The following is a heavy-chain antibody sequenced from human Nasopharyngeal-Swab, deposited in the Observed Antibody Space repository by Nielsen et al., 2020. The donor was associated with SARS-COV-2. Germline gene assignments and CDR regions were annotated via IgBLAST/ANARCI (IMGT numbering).Heavy chain of an antibody. CDR2: INPNSGGT. CDR3: TRVPRVGGYSYGYDH. J-gene: IGHJ5*02. D-gene: IGHD5-18*01. Sequence: ASVKVSCKASGYTFSDYYMEWVRQAPGHGLEWMGRINPNSGGTNYAQKFQGRVTLSRDASITTAYMEMSGLTSDDTAIYYCTRVPRVGGYSYGYDHWSQGTLVTVSS. CDR1: GYTFSDYY. V-gene: IGHV1-2*06.